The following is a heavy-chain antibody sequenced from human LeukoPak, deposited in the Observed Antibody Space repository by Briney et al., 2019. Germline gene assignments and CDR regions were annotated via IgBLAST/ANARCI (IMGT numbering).Heavy chain of an antibody. CDR2: ISGSGGST. D-gene: IGHD3-10*01. V-gene: IGHV3-23*01. J-gene: IGHJ5*02. CDR3: AKEGMVRGVIIRGYNWFDP. Sequence: GGSLRLSCSASGFTFSSYAMHWVRQAPGKGLEWVSAISGSGGSTYYADSVKGRFTISRDNSKNTLYLQMNSLRAEDTAVYYCAKEGMVRGVIIRGYNWFDPWGQGTLVTVSS. CDR1: GFTFSSYA.